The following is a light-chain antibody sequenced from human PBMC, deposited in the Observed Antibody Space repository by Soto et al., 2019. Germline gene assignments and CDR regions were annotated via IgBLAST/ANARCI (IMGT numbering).Light chain of an antibody. CDR3: QQYISYPYT. CDR1: QTTNTW. J-gene: IGKJ2*01. CDR2: DAS. Sequence: DIQMTQFPSTLSASVEDRVTITCRASQTTNTWLAWYQQKPGTAPKLLIYDASSLEGGVPSRFSASGSGTDFTLTISSLQPDDLATYYCQQYISYPYTFGQGTKVEIK. V-gene: IGKV1-5*01.